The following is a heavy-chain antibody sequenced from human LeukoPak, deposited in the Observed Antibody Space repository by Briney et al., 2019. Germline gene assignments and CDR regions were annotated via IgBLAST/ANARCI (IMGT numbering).Heavy chain of an antibody. J-gene: IGHJ4*02. CDR3: ANENYFDTSGYVDN. D-gene: IGHD3-22*01. V-gene: IGHV3-30-3*02. CDR2: ISYDGSNK. Sequence: AGGSLRLSCAASGFTFSSYAMHWVRQAPGKGLEWVAVISYDGSNKYYADSVKGRFTISRDSSKNTLYLQMNSLRAEDTAVYYCANENYFDTSGYVDNWGQGTLVTVSS. CDR1: GFTFSSYA.